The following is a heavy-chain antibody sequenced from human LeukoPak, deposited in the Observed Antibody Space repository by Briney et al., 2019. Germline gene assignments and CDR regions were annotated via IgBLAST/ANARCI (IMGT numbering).Heavy chain of an antibody. J-gene: IGHJ4*02. CDR2: IYSGGST. V-gene: IGHV3-53*01. Sequence: PGGSLRLSCAASGFTVSSSYMSWVRQAPGKGLEWVSVIYSGGSTYYADSVKGRFTISRDNSKNTLYLQMNSLRVEDTAVYYCASGLGTFWSGSYYFDYWGQGTLVTVSS. CDR3: ASGLGTFWSGSYYFDY. D-gene: IGHD3-3*01. CDR1: GFTVSSSY.